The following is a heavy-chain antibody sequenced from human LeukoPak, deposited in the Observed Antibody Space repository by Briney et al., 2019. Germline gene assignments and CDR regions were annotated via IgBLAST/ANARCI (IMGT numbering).Heavy chain of an antibody. CDR3: ARGYYYDSSGYWSY. J-gene: IGHJ4*02. V-gene: IGHV1-18*01. CDR2: ISAYNGNT. Sequence: ASVKVSCKASGYTFTSYGISWVRQAPGRGLEWMGWISAYNGNTNYAQKLQGRVTMTTDTSTSTAYMELRSLRSDDTAVYYCARGYYYDSSGYWSYWGQGTLVTVSS. CDR1: GYTFTSYG. D-gene: IGHD3-22*01.